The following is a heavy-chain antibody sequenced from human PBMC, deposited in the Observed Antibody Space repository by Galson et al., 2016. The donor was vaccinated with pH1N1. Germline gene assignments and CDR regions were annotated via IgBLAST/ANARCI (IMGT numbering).Heavy chain of an antibody. CDR2: ITGSGDYT. D-gene: IGHD2-15*01. V-gene: IGHV3-23*01. Sequence: SLRLSCAASGFTFGNYAMIWVRQAPGKGLEWVSIITGSGDYTDYADSVKGRFTISRDNSKNTLYLHMNGLRAEDTALYYCAKYPQITVYCAGGSCYGFDPWGQGTLVTVSS. J-gene: IGHJ5*02. CDR3: AKYPQITVYCAGGSCYGFDP. CDR1: GFTFGNYA.